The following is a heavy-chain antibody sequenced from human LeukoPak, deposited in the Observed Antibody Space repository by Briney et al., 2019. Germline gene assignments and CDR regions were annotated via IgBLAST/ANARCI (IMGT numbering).Heavy chain of an antibody. Sequence: GASVKVSCKASGYTFTSYYMHWVRQAPGQGLEWMGIINPSGGSTSYAQKFQGRVTMTRDMSTSTVYMELSSLRSEDTAVYYCARVGRGYCSSTSCPGESTFDYWGQGTLVTVSS. CDR1: GYTFTSYY. D-gene: IGHD2-2*01. J-gene: IGHJ4*02. CDR3: ARVGRGYCSSTSCPGESTFDY. V-gene: IGHV1-46*01. CDR2: INPSGGST.